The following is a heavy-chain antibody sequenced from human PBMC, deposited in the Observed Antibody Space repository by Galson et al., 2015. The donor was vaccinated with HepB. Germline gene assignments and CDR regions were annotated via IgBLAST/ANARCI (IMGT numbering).Heavy chain of an antibody. CDR2: IKQDGSEK. D-gene: IGHD4-17*01. CDR3: AKDHDYGVLFDY. J-gene: IGHJ4*02. V-gene: IGHV3-7*01. CDR1: GFTFSSYW. Sequence: SLRLSCAASGFTFSSYWMSWVRQAPGKGLEWVANIKQDGSEKYYVDSVKGRFTISRDNAKNSLYLQMNSLRAEDTAVYYCAKDHDYGVLFDYWGQGTLVTVSS.